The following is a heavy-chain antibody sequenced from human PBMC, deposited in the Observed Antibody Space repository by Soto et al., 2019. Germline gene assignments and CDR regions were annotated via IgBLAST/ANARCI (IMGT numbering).Heavy chain of an antibody. Sequence: ETLSLTCTVGSISTYYWNWIRQPPGKGLEWIGYIYYMGRTNYNPSLQSRVTISLETSKSQFSLKLSSVTAADTAVYYCARAKAPLYSSSWYWFDPWGQGTLVTVSS. J-gene: IGHJ5*02. CDR1: GSISTYY. V-gene: IGHV4-59*08. D-gene: IGHD6-13*01. CDR2: IYYMGRT. CDR3: ARAKAPLYSSSWYWFDP.